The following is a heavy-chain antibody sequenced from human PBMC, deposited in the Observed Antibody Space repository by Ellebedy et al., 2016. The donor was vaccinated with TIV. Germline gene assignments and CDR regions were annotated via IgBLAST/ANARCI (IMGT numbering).Heavy chain of an antibody. CDR1: GFTFSDYY. D-gene: IGHD1-26*01. V-gene: IGHV3-11*01. CDR3: ARAPPRRGSYVWDY. Sequence: GESLKIYXAASGFTFSDYYMSWIRRAPGKGLEWVSYISNSGNTIYYADSVKGRFTISRDNAKNSLYLQMNSLRAEDTAVYYCARAPPRRGSYVWDYWGQGTLVTVSS. J-gene: IGHJ4*02. CDR2: ISNSGNTI.